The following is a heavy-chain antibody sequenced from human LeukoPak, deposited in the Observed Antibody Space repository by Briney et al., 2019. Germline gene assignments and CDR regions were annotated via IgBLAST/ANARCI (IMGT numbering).Heavy chain of an antibody. CDR3: ARAGLYNWNYEGTAYFDY. Sequence: GGSLRLSCAASGFTFSSYAMSWVRQAPGKGLEWVSAISGSGGSTYYADSVKGRFTISRDNAKNSLYLQMNSLRAEDTALYYCARAGLYNWNYEGTAYFDYWGQGTLVTVSS. J-gene: IGHJ4*02. CDR2: ISGSGGST. CDR1: GFTFSSYA. V-gene: IGHV3-23*01. D-gene: IGHD1-7*01.